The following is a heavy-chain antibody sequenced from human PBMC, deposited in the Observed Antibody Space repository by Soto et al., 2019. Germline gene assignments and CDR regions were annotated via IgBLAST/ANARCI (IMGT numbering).Heavy chain of an antibody. CDR1: GYTFSDYY. V-gene: IGHV3-11*01. D-gene: IGHD3-3*01. CDR2: IDTSGTKI. J-gene: IGHJ4*02. CDR3: ARHYDMWSGYLSPVDY. Sequence: QVQLVESGGDLVKPGGSLRLSCAASGYTFSDYYMSWIRQAPGKGLEWISYIDTSGTKIYYADSVKGRFTITRDNAKNSLYMEMNSLRDEDTAVYYYARHYDMWSGYLSPVDYWGQGTLVTVSS.